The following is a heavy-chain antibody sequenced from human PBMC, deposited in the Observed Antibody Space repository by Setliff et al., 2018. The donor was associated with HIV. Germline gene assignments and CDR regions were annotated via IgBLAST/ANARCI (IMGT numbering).Heavy chain of an antibody. V-gene: IGHV3-23*01. CDR1: GFTFSSYA. Sequence: GGSLRLSCAASGFTFSSYAMAWVRQAPGKGLEWVSAISGSGGSTYYADSVKGRFTISRDKSKNTVYLQMYSLRAEDTALYYCAKDRVGYYFDYWGQGTLVTVSS. D-gene: IGHD2-2*03. CDR3: AKDRVGYYFDY. J-gene: IGHJ4*02. CDR2: ISGSGGST.